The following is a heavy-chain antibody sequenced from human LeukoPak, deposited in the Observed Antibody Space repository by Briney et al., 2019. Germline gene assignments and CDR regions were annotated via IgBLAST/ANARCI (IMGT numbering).Heavy chain of an antibody. CDR3: ARGYSYGYDWFDP. V-gene: IGHV1-69*05. CDR1: GGTFISYA. D-gene: IGHD5-18*01. CDR2: IIPIFGTA. J-gene: IGHJ5*02. Sequence: SVKVSCKASGGTFISYAISWVRQAPGQGLEWMGGIIPIFGTANYAQKFQGRVTITTDEYTSTAYMELSSLRSEDTAVYYCARGYSYGYDWFDPWGQGTLVTVSS.